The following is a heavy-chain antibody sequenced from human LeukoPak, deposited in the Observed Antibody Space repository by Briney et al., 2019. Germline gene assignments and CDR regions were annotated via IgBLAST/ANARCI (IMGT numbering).Heavy chain of an antibody. CDR2: VYYSGTT. D-gene: IGHD2-21*01. CDR1: GGSIRSYY. CDR3: ARHLNNCGDDCYIFDY. Sequence: SETLSLTCTVSGGSIRSYYWSWIRQPPGKGLEWIGHVYYSGTTNYSPSLKSRVTTSVDTSKNQFSLKLTSVTAADTAVYYCARHLNNCGDDCYIFDYWGQGTLVTVSS. J-gene: IGHJ4*02. V-gene: IGHV4-59*01.